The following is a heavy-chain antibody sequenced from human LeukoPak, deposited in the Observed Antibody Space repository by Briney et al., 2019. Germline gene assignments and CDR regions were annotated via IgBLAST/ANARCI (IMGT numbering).Heavy chain of an antibody. D-gene: IGHD3-10*01. V-gene: IGHV6-1*01. CDR1: GDSVSSNSAA. J-gene: IGHJ4*02. CDR2: TYYRSKWYN. Sequence: SQTLSLTCAISGDSVSSNSAAWNWIRLSPSRGLEWLGRTYYRSKWYNDYAVSVKSRITINPDTSKNQFSLQLNSVTPEDTAVYYCARDHYLVQGAIDYWGQGTLVTVSS. CDR3: ARDHYLVQGAIDY.